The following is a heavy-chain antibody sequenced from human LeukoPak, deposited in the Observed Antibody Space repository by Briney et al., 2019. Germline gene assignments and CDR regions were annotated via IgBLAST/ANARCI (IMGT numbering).Heavy chain of an antibody. CDR2: IYSGGST. V-gene: IGHV3-53*01. CDR3: ARECRGSSWYVD. Sequence: PGGSLRLSCAASGFTVSSNYMSWVRQAPGKGLEWVSVIYSGGSTYYADSVKGRFTISRDNSKNTLYLQMNSLRAEDTAVYYCARECRGSSWYVDWGQGTLVTVSS. CDR1: GFTVSSNY. J-gene: IGHJ4*02. D-gene: IGHD6-13*01.